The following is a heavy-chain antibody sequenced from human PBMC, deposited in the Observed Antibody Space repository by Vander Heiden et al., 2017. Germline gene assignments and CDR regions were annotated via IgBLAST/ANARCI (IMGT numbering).Heavy chain of an antibody. V-gene: IGHV4-34*01. Sequence: QVQLQQWGAGLLKPSETLSLTCAVYGGSFSGYYWSWIRQPPGKGLEWIGEINHSGSTNYNPALKSRVTISVDTSKNQFSLKLRSVTAADTAVYYCARAGSGYYIRWFDPWGQGTLVTVSS. CDR2: INHSGST. CDR3: ARAGSGYYIRWFDP. J-gene: IGHJ5*02. D-gene: IGHD3-3*01. CDR1: GGSFSGYY.